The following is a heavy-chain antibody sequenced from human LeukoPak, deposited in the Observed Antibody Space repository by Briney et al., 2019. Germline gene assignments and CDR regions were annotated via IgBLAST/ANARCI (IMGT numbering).Heavy chain of an antibody. V-gene: IGHV3-21*01. CDR3: ARETEPLDYGDSTNLDY. D-gene: IGHD4/OR15-4a*01. CDR1: GFTFSSYS. Sequence: GGSLRLSCAASGFTFSSYSMTWLRQAPGKGLEWVAFIGSRTGNIYYADSVKGRFSIPRDNAKDSVYLQMNSLRADDTAVYYCARETEPLDYGDSTNLDYWGQGTLVTVSS. CDR2: IGSRTGNI. J-gene: IGHJ4*02.